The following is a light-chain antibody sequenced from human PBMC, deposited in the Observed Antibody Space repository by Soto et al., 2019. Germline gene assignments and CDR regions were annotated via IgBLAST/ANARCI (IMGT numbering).Light chain of an antibody. CDR3: QQYNRYSGM. CDR2: VAS. Sequence: DILITQSPLTLSASIGDRVTITCRASQSINNWLAWYQQKPGKPPKLLLYVASSRDSGVPPRFSGSGSGTEFTLTISSLQPDDFATYYCQQYNRYSGMFGQGTKVEVK. J-gene: IGKJ1*01. CDR1: QSINNW. V-gene: IGKV1-5*01.